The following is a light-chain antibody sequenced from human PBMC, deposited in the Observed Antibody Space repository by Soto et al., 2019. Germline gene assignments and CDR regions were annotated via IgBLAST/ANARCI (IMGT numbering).Light chain of an antibody. Sequence: QSALTQPASVSGSPGQSITISCTGTSSDVGGYNYVSWYQQHPGKAPKLMIYEVSNRPSGVSNRFSGSKSGNTASLTISGLQAEGEADYYCTSFTSSVTLVFGGGTKLTVL. CDR3: TSFTSSVTLV. CDR2: EVS. V-gene: IGLV2-14*01. J-gene: IGLJ3*02. CDR1: SSDVGGYNY.